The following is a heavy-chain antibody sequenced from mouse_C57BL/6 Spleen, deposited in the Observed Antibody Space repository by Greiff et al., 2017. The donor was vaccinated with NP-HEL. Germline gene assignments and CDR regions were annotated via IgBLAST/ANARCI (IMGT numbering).Heavy chain of an antibody. D-gene: IGHD2-4*01. CDR2: ISYDGSN. V-gene: IGHV3-6*01. Sequence: EVKLMESGPGLVKPSQSLSLTCSVTGYSITSGYYWNWIRQFPGNKLEWMGYISYDGSNNYNPSLKNRISITRDTSKNQFFLKLNSVTTEDTATYYCAIYDYDWCAYWGQGTLVTVSA. J-gene: IGHJ3*01. CDR1: GYSITSGYY. CDR3: AIYDYDWCAY.